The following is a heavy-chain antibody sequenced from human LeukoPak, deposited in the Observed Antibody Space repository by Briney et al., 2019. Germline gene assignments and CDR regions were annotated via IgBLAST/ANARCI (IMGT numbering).Heavy chain of an antibody. J-gene: IGHJ4*02. Sequence: SETLSLTCTVSGGSISSYYWSWIRQPPGKGLEWIGYIYTSGSTNYNPSLKSRVTISVDTSKNQFSLKLSSVTAADTAVYYCARQSMIVGIHYWSQGTLVTVSS. CDR1: GGSISSYY. CDR3: ARQSMIVGIHY. D-gene: IGHD1-26*01. CDR2: IYTSGST. V-gene: IGHV4-4*09.